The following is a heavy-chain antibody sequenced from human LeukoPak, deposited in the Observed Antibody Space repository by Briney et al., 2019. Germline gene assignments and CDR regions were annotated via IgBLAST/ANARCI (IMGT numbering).Heavy chain of an antibody. Sequence: GASVKVSCKASGYTFTGYYMHWVRQAPGQGLEWMGWINPNSGDTNYAQKFQGRVTMTRDTSISTAYMELSRLKSDDTAVYFCARRVGVIGATWPFDYWGQGTLVTVSS. CDR3: ARRVGVIGATWPFDY. J-gene: IGHJ4*02. V-gene: IGHV1-2*02. D-gene: IGHD3-3*01. CDR1: GYTFTGYY. CDR2: INPNSGDT.